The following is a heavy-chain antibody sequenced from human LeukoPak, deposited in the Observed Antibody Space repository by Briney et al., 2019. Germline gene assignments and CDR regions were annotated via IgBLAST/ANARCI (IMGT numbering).Heavy chain of an antibody. Sequence: SVKVSCKASGGTFSSYTISWVRQAPGQGLEWTGRIIPILGIANYAQKFQGRVTITADKSTSTAYMELSSLRSEDTAVYYCARQRIQLWSYFDYWGQGTLVTVSS. D-gene: IGHD5-18*01. CDR1: GGTFSSYT. CDR3: ARQRIQLWSYFDY. CDR2: IIPILGIA. J-gene: IGHJ4*02. V-gene: IGHV1-69*02.